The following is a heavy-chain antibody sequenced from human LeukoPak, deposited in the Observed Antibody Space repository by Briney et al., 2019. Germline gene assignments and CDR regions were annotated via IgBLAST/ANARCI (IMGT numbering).Heavy chain of an antibody. Sequence: ASVKVSCKASGYTFTSYDINWVRQATGQGLEWMGWMNPNSGNTGYAQKFQGRVTMTRNTSISTAYMELSSLRSEDTAVYYCARGPITMVRGVTYNWFDPWGQGTLVTVSS. CDR2: MNPNSGNT. CDR3: ARGPITMVRGVTYNWFDP. J-gene: IGHJ5*02. V-gene: IGHV1-8*01. D-gene: IGHD3-10*01. CDR1: GYTFTSYD.